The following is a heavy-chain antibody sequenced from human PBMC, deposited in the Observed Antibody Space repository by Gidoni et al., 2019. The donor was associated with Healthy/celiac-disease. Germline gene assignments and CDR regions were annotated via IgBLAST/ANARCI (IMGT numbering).Heavy chain of an antibody. CDR2: FSTFNGNK. Sequence: QVQLVQSGGEVKETGASVKVSCKASDYTFTSYGTSWVRQAPGQGLEWMGGFSTFNGNKNYAQKFQGRVTLTADPSTSTAYMELSSLISDDTAVYYCARVVQWLVRRGLYHYGMDGWGQGTTVTVSS. CDR1: DYTFTSYG. J-gene: IGHJ6*02. D-gene: IGHD6-19*01. V-gene: IGHV1-18*01. CDR3: ARVVQWLVRRGLYHYGMDG.